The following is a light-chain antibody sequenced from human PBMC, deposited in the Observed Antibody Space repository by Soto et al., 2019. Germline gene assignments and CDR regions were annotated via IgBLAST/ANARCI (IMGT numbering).Light chain of an antibody. V-gene: IGKV3-20*01. CDR2: GAS. J-gene: IGKJ1*01. Sequence: ESVLTQSPGTLSLSPGERASLSCRASQSLTSSYLAWYQQKPGQAPRLLIYGASSRATGIPDRFSGSGSGTDFTLTISRLEPEDFAVYYCHQCYSSRTFGQGTKVDI. CDR1: QSLTSSY. CDR3: HQCYSSRT.